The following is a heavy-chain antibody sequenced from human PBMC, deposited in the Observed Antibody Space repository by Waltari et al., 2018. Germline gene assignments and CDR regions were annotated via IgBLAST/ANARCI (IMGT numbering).Heavy chain of an antibody. V-gene: IGHV3-7*03. D-gene: IGHD2-2*01. CDR2: IKYEGSAT. J-gene: IGHJ4*02. Sequence: EVQLTESGGGLVQPGGSLRLSCAASGFSFSSYWMTWVRQAPGKGLEWGAKIKYEGSATYHADSVNGRFSISRDNAKNSLYLQMNSVSAEDTDIYYCARGSPGYVRVWDSWGQGTMVTVSS. CDR3: ARGSPGYVRVWDS. CDR1: GFSFSSYW.